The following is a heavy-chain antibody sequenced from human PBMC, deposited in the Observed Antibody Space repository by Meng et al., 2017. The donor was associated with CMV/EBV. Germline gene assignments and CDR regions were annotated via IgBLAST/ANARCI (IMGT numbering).Heavy chain of an antibody. D-gene: IGHD4-11*01. V-gene: IGHV3-30*02. CDR3: AKASMDYSNYAGYFDY. CDR1: GFTFSSYG. CDR2: IRYDGSNK. J-gene: IGHJ4*02. Sequence: GGSLRLSCAASGFTFSSYGMHWVRQAPGKGLEWVAFIRYDGSNKYYADSVKGRFTISRDNSKNTLYLQMSSLRAEDTAVYYCAKASMDYSNYAGYFDYWGQGTLVTVSS.